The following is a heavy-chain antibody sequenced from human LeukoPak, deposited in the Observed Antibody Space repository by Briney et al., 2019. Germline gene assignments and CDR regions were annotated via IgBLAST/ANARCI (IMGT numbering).Heavy chain of an antibody. J-gene: IGHJ6*04. D-gene: IGHD6-19*01. Sequence: GGSLRLSCAASGFTFDDYAMHWVRQAPGKGLEWVSLISWDGGSTYYAESVKGRFTISRDNSKNSLYLQMNSLRAEDTALYYCAKDMGLRLDYYYGMDVWGKGTTVTVSS. V-gene: IGHV3-43D*04. CDR3: AKDMGLRLDYYYGMDV. CDR2: ISWDGGST. CDR1: GFTFDDYA.